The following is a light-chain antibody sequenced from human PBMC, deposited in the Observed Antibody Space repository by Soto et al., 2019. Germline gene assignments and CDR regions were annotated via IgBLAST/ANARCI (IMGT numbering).Light chain of an antibody. V-gene: IGKV1-33*01. J-gene: IGKJ1*01. CDR2: DAS. Sequence: DIQMTQSPSSLSASVGDRVTITCQASQNINNCLNWYQQKPGRAPKLLIYDASNLEAGVPSRFRGSGSGTDFTFTISRLQPEDIATYYCQHYNSYPEAFGQGTKVDIK. CDR1: QNINNC. CDR3: QHYNSYPEA.